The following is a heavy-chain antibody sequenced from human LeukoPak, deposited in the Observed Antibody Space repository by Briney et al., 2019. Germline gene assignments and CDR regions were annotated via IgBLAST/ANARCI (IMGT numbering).Heavy chain of an antibody. J-gene: IGHJ3*02. CDR3: ARRDNSYGPNDAFDI. CDR2: IYYSGST. V-gene: IGHV4-59*08. Sequence: SETLSLTCTVSGGSISSYYWSWIRQPPGKGLEWIGYIYYSGSTNYNPSLKSRVTISVDTSKNQFSLKLSSVTAADTAVYYCARRDNSYGPNDAFDIWGQGTMVTVSS. CDR1: GGSISSYY. D-gene: IGHD5-18*01.